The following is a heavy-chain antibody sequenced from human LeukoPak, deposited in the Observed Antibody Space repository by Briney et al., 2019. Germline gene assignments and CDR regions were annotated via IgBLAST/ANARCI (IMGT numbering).Heavy chain of an antibody. D-gene: IGHD3-9*01. CDR2: INPSGGST. Sequence: GASVKVSCKASGYTFTSYYMHWVQQAPGQGLEWMGIINPSGGSTSYAQKFQGRVTMTRDTSTSTVYMELSSLRSDDTAVYYCARDGGLRYFDWRRDYWGQGTLVTVSS. CDR1: GYTFTSYY. CDR3: ARDGGLRYFDWRRDY. V-gene: IGHV1-46*01. J-gene: IGHJ4*02.